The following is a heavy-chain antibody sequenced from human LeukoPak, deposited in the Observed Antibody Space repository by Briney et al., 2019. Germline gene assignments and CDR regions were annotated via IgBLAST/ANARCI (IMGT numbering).Heavy chain of an antibody. D-gene: IGHD3-3*01. CDR3: ARLSRGYYTY. CDR1: GYTFTGYS. V-gene: IGHV7-4-1*02. J-gene: IGHJ4*02. CDR2: INTNTGNP. Sequence: ASVKVSCKASGYTFTGYSMSWVRQAPGQGLEWMGRINTNTGNPTYAQGLTERFVFSLDTSVSTTYLQISSLKVEDTAVYYCARLSRGYYTYWGQGTLITVSS.